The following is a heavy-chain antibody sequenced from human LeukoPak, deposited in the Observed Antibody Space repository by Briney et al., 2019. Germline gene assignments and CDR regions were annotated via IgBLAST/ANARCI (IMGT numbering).Heavy chain of an antibody. Sequence: SRKASGYTFTSYDINWVRQAPGKGLEWVSAISGSGGSTYYADSVKGRFTISRDNAKNSLYLQMNSLRAEDTAVYYCAGSGSRVLDYWGQGTLVTVSS. J-gene: IGHJ4*02. CDR3: AGSGSRVLDY. V-gene: IGHV3-23*01. CDR2: ISGSGGST. CDR1: GYTFTSYD. D-gene: IGHD3-10*01.